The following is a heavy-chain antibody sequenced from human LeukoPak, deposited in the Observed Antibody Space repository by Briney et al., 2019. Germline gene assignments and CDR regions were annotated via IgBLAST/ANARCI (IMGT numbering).Heavy chain of an antibody. CDR1: GFIFGGYG. CDR3: ARQGLDRKALNLDS. V-gene: IGHV3-33*01. D-gene: IGHD3-16*02. CDR2: IRYDGGKK. Sequence: GRSLTLSCAGSGFIFGGYGMHWVRQAPGEGLEWVAGIRYDGGKKHYADSVKGRFTISRDNSKNRLYLQINNLRVEDTAVYQCARQGLDRKALNLDSWGQGTLVIVSS. J-gene: IGHJ4*02.